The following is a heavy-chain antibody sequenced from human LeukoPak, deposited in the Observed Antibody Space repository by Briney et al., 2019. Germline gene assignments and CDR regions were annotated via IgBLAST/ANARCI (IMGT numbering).Heavy chain of an antibody. CDR2: ISYDGSNK. J-gene: IGHJ5*02. Sequence: GRSLRLSCAASGFTFSSYGMHWVRQAPGKGLEWVAVISYDGSNKYYADSVKGRFTISRDNSKNTLYLQMNSLRAEDTAVYYCAKDAGSGSYHGNWFDPWGQGTLVTVPS. CDR1: GFTFSSYG. CDR3: AKDAGSGSYHGNWFDP. D-gene: IGHD3-10*01. V-gene: IGHV3-30*18.